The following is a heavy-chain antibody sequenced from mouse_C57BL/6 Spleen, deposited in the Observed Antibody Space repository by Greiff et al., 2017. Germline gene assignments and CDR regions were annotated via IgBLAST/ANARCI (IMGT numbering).Heavy chain of an antibody. Sequence: EVKLVESGGGLVQPGGSLKLSCAASGFTFSDYGMAWVRQAPRKGPEWVAFISNLAYSIYDADTVTGRFTISRENAKNTLYLEMRSLRSEDTAMYYCARRHYGGAMDYWGQGTSVTVSS. CDR3: ARRHYGGAMDY. D-gene: IGHD1-2*01. CDR1: GFTFSDYG. CDR2: ISNLAYSI. V-gene: IGHV5-15*04. J-gene: IGHJ4*01.